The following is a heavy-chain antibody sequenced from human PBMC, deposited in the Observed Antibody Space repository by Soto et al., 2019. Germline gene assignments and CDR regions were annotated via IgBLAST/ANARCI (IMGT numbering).Heavy chain of an antibody. D-gene: IGHD2-15*01. CDR1: GFTFNNYA. J-gene: IGHJ4*02. Sequence: EVQLLESGGGLLQPGGSLRLSCSASGFTFNNYAMAWVRQAPGEGLEWVSGISGSGATPYYADSVKGRFTISRDNAKNTRFLPMNSLSAEDTAVYFCAKAGYCTGVSCYFYYFDSWGQGTLVTVSS. CDR2: ISGSGATP. CDR3: AKAGYCTGVSCYFYYFDS. V-gene: IGHV3-23*01.